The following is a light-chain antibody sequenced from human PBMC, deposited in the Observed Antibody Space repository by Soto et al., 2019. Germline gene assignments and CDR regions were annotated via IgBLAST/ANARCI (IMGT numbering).Light chain of an antibody. J-gene: IGLJ1*01. Sequence: QSALTQPNSVSGSPGQSVTISCTGTSSDVGGYKYVSWYQQHPGKAPKLMIYDVSKRPSGVPDRFSGSKSGNTASLTISGLQAEDEADYYCCSYAGSYTFYVFGTGTKLTVL. V-gene: IGLV2-11*01. CDR2: DVS. CDR3: CSYAGSYTFYV. CDR1: SSDVGGYKY.